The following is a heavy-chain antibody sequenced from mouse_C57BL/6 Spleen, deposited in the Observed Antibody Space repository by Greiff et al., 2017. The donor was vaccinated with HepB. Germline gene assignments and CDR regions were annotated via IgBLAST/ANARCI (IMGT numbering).Heavy chain of an antibody. J-gene: IGHJ4*01. CDR2: ISDGGSYT. D-gene: IGHD1-1*01. CDR1: GFTFSSYA. V-gene: IGHV5-4*01. CDR3: ARENTTVVAHYAMDY. Sequence: EVQLVESGGGLVKPGGSLKLSCAASGFTFSSYAMSWVRQTPEKRLEWVATISDGGSYTYYPDNVKGRFTISRDNAKNNLYLQMSHLKSEDTAMYYCARENTTVVAHYAMDYWGQGTSVTVSS.